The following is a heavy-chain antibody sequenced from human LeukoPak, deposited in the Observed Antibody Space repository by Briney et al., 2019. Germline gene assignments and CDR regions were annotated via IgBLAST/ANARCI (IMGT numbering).Heavy chain of an antibody. Sequence: GGSLRLSCAASGFTFSSYAMHWVRQAPGKGLEWVAVTSYDGSNKYYADSVKGRFTISRDNSKNTLYLQMNSLRAEDTAVYYCARDREHTVTSSFDYWGQGTLVTVSS. J-gene: IGHJ4*02. D-gene: IGHD4-17*01. CDR2: TSYDGSNK. V-gene: IGHV3-30-3*01. CDR3: ARDREHTVTSSFDY. CDR1: GFTFSSYA.